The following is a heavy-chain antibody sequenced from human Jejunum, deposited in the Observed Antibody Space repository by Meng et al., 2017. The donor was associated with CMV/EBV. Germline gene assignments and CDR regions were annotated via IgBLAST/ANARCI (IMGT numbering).Heavy chain of an antibody. D-gene: IGHD2-2*01. CDR2: INPDSGDT. J-gene: IGHJ4*02. CDR3: AREPYCSTTYTCAFWGDY. Sequence: TDYHIHWVRKAPGQGLEWMGWINPDSGDTNYAQKFQGRVTMTRDTSISTAYMELGRLRSDDTAVYYCAREPYCSTTYTCAFWGDYWGQGTLVTVSS. CDR1: TDYH. V-gene: IGHV1-2*02.